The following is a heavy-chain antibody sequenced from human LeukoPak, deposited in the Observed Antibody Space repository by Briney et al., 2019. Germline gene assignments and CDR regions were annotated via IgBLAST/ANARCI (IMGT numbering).Heavy chain of an antibody. Sequence: ASVKGSCKASGYTFTSYGISWVRQAPGQGLEWMGWISAYNGNTNYAQKLEGRVTMTTDTSTSTAYMELRSLRSDDTAVYYCARALRMTTVTSRAFDIWGHGTMVTVSS. CDR2: ISAYNGNT. CDR3: ARALRMTTVTSRAFDI. J-gene: IGHJ3*02. V-gene: IGHV1-18*01. CDR1: GYTFTSYG. D-gene: IGHD4-17*01.